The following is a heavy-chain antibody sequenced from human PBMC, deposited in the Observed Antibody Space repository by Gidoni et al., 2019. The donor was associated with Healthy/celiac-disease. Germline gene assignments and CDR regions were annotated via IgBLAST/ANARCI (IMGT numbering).Heavy chain of an antibody. CDR3: ARGGYGSGSYYYYYYMDV. CDR1: GGSIRSYY. J-gene: IGHJ6*03. CDR2: IYYSGST. D-gene: IGHD3-10*01. V-gene: IGHV4-59*01. Sequence: QVQLQESGPGLVTPSETLSLTCTVSGGSIRSYYWSWIRQPPGKGLEWIGYIYYSGSTNYNPSLKSRVTISVDTSKNQFSLKLSSVTAADTAVYYCARGGYGSGSYYYYYYMDVWGKGPTVTVSS.